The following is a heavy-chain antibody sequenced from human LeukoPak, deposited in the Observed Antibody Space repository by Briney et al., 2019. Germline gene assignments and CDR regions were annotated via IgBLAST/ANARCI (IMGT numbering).Heavy chain of an antibody. J-gene: IGHJ6*03. CDR2: INHSGST. CDR3: ARTKGTGPYYYYYYMDV. V-gene: IGHV4-34*01. D-gene: IGHD3/OR15-3a*01. Sequence: PSETLSLTCAVYGGSFSGYYWSWIRQPPGKGLEWIGEINHSGSTNYNPPLKSRVTISVDTSKNQFSLKLSSVTAADTAVYYCARTKGTGPYYYYYYMDVWGKGTTVTISS. CDR1: GGSFSGYY.